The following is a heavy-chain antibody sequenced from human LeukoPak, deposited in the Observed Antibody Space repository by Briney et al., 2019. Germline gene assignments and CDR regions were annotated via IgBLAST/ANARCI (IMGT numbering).Heavy chain of an antibody. D-gene: IGHD3-22*01. CDR2: ISSSGSTI. CDR1: GVTVSSYE. Sequence: GGSLRLSCAASGVTVSSYEMNWVRQAPGRGLEWVSYISSSGSTIYYVDSVKGRFTISRDNAKNSLYLQMNSLRAEDTAVYYCACVPYDSCGYYNFSFHYWGQGTLVTVSS. CDR3: ACVPYDSCGYYNFSFHY. V-gene: IGHV3-48*03. J-gene: IGHJ4*02.